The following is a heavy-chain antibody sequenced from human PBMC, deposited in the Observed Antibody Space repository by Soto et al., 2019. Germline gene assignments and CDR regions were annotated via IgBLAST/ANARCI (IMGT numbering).Heavy chain of an antibody. CDR3: AREREYCSSTSCYANWFDP. V-gene: IGHV6-1*01. J-gene: IGHJ5*02. Sequence: SQTLSLTCAISRDSLSSNSAAWNWIRQSPSRGLEWLGRTYYRSKWYNDYAVSVKSRITINPDTSKNQFSLQLNSVTPEDTAVYYCAREREYCSSTSCYANWFDPWGQGTLV. D-gene: IGHD2-2*01. CDR1: RDSLSSNSAA. CDR2: TYYRSKWYN.